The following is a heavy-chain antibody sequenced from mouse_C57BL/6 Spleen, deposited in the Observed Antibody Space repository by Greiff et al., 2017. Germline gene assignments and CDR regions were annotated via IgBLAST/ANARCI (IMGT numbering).Heavy chain of an antibody. J-gene: IGHJ4*01. V-gene: IGHV2-5*01. Sequence: QVQLQQSGPGLVQPSQSLSITCTVSGFSLTSYGVPWVRQSPGTGLAWLGVIWRGGSTDYNAAFMSRLSITKDNSKSQVFFKMNSLQADDTAIYYCAKNYYEYAMDDGGQGTSVTVSS. CDR3: AKNYYEYAMDD. CDR1: GFSLTSYG. D-gene: IGHD1-1*01. CDR2: IWRGGST.